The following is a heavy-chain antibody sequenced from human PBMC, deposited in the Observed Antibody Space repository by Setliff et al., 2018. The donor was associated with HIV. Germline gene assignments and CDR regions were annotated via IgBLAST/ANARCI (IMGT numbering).Heavy chain of an antibody. D-gene: IGHD7-27*01. Sequence: SETLSLTCTVSGGSIGSHYWCWIRQPPGRGLEWIGYIYYSGNTNYNPSLKSRVTISVDTSKNQFSLKLTSVTAADTAVYYCGGAAPRTGQGTIDYWGQGTLVTVSS. J-gene: IGHJ4*02. V-gene: IGHV4-59*08. CDR2: IYYSGNT. CDR3: GGAAPRTGQGTIDY. CDR1: GGSIGSHY.